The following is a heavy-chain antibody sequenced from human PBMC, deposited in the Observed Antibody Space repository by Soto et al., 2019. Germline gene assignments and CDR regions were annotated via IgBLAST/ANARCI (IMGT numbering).Heavy chain of an antibody. J-gene: IGHJ5*02. V-gene: IGHV4-4*07. Sequence: TLSLTCTVSGGSISSYYWSWIRQPAGKGLEWIGRIYTSGSTNYNPSLKSRVTMSVDTSKNQFSLKLSSVTAADTAVYYCARDLSLIAAYWFDPWGQGTLVTVSS. D-gene: IGHD6-25*01. CDR3: ARDLSLIAAYWFDP. CDR2: IYTSGST. CDR1: GGSISSYY.